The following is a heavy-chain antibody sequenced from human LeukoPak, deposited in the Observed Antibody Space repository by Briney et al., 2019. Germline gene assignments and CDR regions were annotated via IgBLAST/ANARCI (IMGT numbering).Heavy chain of an antibody. CDR1: GFSLSTSGMC. J-gene: IGHJ3*02. CDR2: IDWDDDK. CDR3: ARTTVTMIVSSYAFDI. Sequence: SGPTLVNPTQTLTLTCTFSGFSLSTSGMCVSWIRQPPGKALEWLARIDWDDDKYYSTSLKTRLTISKDTSKNQVVLTMTNMDPVDTATYYCARTTVTMIVSSYAFDIWGQGTMVTVSS. V-gene: IGHV2-70*11. D-gene: IGHD3-22*01.